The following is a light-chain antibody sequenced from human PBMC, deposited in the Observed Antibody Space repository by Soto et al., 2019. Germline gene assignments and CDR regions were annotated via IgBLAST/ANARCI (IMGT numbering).Light chain of an antibody. CDR3: QQYGSSPPT. Sequence: EIVMTQSPASLSVSPGERATLSCRASQSVRGNLAWYQQKPGQSPRLLIYGASSRATGIPARFSGSGSGTEFTLTISSLQSEDFAVYYCQQYGSSPPTFGQGTKVDI. V-gene: IGKV3-15*01. CDR1: QSVRGN. CDR2: GAS. J-gene: IGKJ1*01.